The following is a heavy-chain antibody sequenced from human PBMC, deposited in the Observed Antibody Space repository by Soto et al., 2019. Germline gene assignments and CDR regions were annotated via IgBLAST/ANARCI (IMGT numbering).Heavy chain of an antibody. CDR1: GYTFTSYG. J-gene: IGHJ6*02. V-gene: IGHV1-18*01. Sequence: ASVKVSCKASGYTFTSYGISWVRQAPGQGLEWMGWISAYNGNTNYAQKLQGRVTMTTDTSTSTAYMELRSLRSDDTAVYYCARGTGRGGGNSVYYYYGMDVWGQGTTVTVSS. D-gene: IGHD2-21*02. CDR2: ISAYNGNT. CDR3: ARGTGRGGGNSVYYYYGMDV.